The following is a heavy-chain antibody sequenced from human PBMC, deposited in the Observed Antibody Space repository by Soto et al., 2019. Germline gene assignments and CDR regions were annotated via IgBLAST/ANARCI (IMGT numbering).Heavy chain of an antibody. CDR3: VXATYFSDSSRYTRCLDY. CDR2: SRDKPQGYST. D-gene: IGHD3-22*01. J-gene: IGHJ4*02. Sequence: PGGSLRLSCAGSGFTLSYHYIDWVRQAPGKGLEWVGRSRDKPQGYSTAYAASVKGRFTTSRDESKNSAYLQMNSLKTEDTAVYYCVXATYFSDSSRYTRCLDYWGQGTLVTVSS. CDR1: GFTLSYHY. V-gene: IGHV3-72*01.